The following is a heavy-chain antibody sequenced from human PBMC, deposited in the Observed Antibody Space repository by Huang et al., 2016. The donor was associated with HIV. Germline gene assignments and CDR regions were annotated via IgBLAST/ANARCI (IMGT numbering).Heavy chain of an antibody. V-gene: IGHV3-30*02. D-gene: IGHD3-10*01. J-gene: IGHJ3*02. CDR2: IAHDGGNK. CDR3: ARGPPYINYYSGHTFDI. CDR1: GFTFSSYG. Sequence: QVQLVESGGGVVQPGGSLRLSCAASGFTFSSYGMHWVRQAPGKGLEWVAFIAHDGGNKYYAESVKGRFTISRDNSKNTLYLQTNSLRPEDTAVHYCARGPPYINYYSGHTFDIWGQGTMVTVSS.